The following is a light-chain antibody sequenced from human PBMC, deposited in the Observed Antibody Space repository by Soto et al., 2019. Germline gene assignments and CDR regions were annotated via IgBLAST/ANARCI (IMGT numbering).Light chain of an antibody. CDR2: KDS. V-gene: IGLV3-25*03. Sequence: SYELTQPPSVSGSPGQTARITCSGDALPKQFAFWYQQKPGQAPVLVIYKDSERPSGIPERFSGSSSGTTVTLTISGVQAEDEADYYCQSVDSSGIALIFGGGTKLTVL. J-gene: IGLJ2*01. CDR1: ALPKQF. CDR3: QSVDSSGIALI.